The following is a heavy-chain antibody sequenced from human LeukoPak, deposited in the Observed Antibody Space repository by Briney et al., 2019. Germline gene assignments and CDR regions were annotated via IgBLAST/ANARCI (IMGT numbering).Heavy chain of an antibody. Sequence: SQTLSLTCAISGDSVSSNSAAWNWIRQSPSRGLEWLGRTYYRPKWYNDYAVSVKSRITINPDTSKNQFSLQLNSVTPEDTAVYYCARTLAAAGTSPLDYWGQGTLVTVSS. CDR2: TYYRPKWYN. D-gene: IGHD6-13*01. V-gene: IGHV6-1*01. CDR1: GDSVSSNSAA. CDR3: ARTLAAAGTSPLDY. J-gene: IGHJ4*02.